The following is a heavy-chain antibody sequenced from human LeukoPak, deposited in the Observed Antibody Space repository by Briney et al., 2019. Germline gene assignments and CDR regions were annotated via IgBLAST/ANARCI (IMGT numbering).Heavy chain of an antibody. D-gene: IGHD3-22*01. CDR2: ISRSGRTD. J-gene: IGHJ4*02. Sequence: GGSLRLSCAASGFSFRTHWMSWVPQAPGKGLEWVSYISRSGRTDKYADSVKGRFTISRDNAKNSVYLQMNSLRDEDTAVYHCAKGSGYYDSSGYHPFFDYWGQGTLVTVSS. CDR1: GFSFRTHW. CDR3: AKGSGYYDSSGYHPFFDY. V-gene: IGHV3-48*02.